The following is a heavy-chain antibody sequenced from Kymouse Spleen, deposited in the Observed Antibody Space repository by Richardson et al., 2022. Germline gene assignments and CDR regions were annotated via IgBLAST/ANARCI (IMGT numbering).Heavy chain of an antibody. CDR2: IGTAGDT. CDR1: GFTFSSYD. CDR3: AREVMRNNWNYFDY. D-gene: IGHD1-20*01,IGHD1-7*01. J-gene: IGHJ4*02. Sequence: EVQLVESGGGLVQPGGSLRLSCAASGFTFSSYDMHWVRQATGKGLEWVSAIGTAGDTYYPGSVKGRFTISRENAKNSLYLQMNSLRAGDTAVYYCAREVMRNNWNYFDYWGQGTLVTVSS. V-gene: IGHV3-13*01.